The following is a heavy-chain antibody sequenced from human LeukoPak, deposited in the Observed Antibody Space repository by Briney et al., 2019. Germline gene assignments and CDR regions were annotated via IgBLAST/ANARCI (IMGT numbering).Heavy chain of an antibody. V-gene: IGHV3-11*05. D-gene: IGHD3-10*01. Sequence: GGSLRLSCAASAFTFSDYYMSWIRQAPRKGLEWVSYISSSSSYTNYADSVKGRFTISRDNAKNTLYLQMNSLRADDTAVYYCARGRARGVAAPFDYWGQGTLVTVSS. CDR1: AFTFSDYY. CDR3: ARGRARGVAAPFDY. J-gene: IGHJ4*02. CDR2: ISSSSSYT.